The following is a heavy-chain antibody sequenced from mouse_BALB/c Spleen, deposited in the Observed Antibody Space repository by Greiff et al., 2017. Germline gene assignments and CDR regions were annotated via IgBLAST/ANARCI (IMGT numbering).Heavy chain of an antibody. D-gene: IGHD1-1*01. CDR2: IYPGNSDT. Sequence: EVQLQQSGTVLARPGASVKMSCKASGYSFTSYWMHWVKQRPGQGLEWIGAIYPGNSDTSYNQKFKGKAKLTAVTSASTAYMELSSLTNEDSAVYYCATCPLFITETHGYFDVWGAGTTVTVSS. CDR1: GYSFTSYW. V-gene: IGHV1-5*01. J-gene: IGHJ1*01. CDR3: ATCPLFITETHGYFDV.